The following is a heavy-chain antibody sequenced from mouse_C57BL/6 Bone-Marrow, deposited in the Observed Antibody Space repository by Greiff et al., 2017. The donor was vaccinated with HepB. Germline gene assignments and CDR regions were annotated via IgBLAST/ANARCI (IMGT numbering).Heavy chain of an antibody. V-gene: IGHV1-55*01. CDR3: ARGAAQATSFDY. Sequence: VKLQQPGAELVKPGASVKMSCKASGYTFTSYWITWVKQRPGQGLEWIGDIYPGSGSTNYNEKFKSKATLTVDTSSSTAYMQLSSLTSEDSAVYYCARGAAQATSFDYWGQGTTLTVSS. J-gene: IGHJ2*01. D-gene: IGHD3-2*02. CDR2: IYPGSGST. CDR1: GYTFTSYW.